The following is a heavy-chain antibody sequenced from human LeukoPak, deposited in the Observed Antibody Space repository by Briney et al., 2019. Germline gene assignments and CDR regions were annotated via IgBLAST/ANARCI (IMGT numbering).Heavy chain of an antibody. Sequence: PGGSLRLSCAASGFTFSSYEMNWVRQAPGKGLEWVSYISTSGNTKFYADSVKGRFTISRDNAKNSLYPQMNSLRAEDTAVYYCARSIYSPSYYFDNWGQGTLVTVSS. CDR1: GFTFSSYE. V-gene: IGHV3-48*03. J-gene: IGHJ4*02. CDR2: ISTSGNTK. CDR3: ARSIYSPSYYFDN. D-gene: IGHD5-18*01.